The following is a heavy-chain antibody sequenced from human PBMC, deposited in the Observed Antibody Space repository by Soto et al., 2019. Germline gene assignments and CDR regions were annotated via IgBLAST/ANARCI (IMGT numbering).Heavy chain of an antibody. CDR2: IDDAGSA. J-gene: IGHJ4*01. D-gene: IGHD2-15*01. Sequence: SETLSLTCAVYGGSFSGYSCTWIRQSPEKGLEWIGQIDDAGSAIYTPSLRNRVAISVGTSNSESFLDLSSITAADTAVYYCARGLFSGTSYSGAWFFFDYLIQGTLVT. V-gene: IGHV4-34*01. CDR3: ARGLFSGTSYSGAWFFFDY. CDR1: GGSFSGYS.